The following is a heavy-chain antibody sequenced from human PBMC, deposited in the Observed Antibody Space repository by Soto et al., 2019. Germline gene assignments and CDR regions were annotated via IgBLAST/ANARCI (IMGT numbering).Heavy chain of an antibody. V-gene: IGHV1-69*13. D-gene: IGHD6-13*01. CDR2: IIPIFGTA. CDR3: ARVPPYSSSWLPAYDYEL. Sequence: ASVKVACKASGGTFSSYAISWVRQAPGQGLEWMGGIIPIFGTANYAQKFQGRVTIIADEATSTSYMELSSLRSEDTAVYYGARVPPYSSSWLPAYDYELWGQCTRVTSPQ. J-gene: IGHJ1*01. CDR1: GGTFSSYA.